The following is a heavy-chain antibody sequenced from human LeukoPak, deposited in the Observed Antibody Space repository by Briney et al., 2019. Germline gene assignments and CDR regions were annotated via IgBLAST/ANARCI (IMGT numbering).Heavy chain of an antibody. CDR3: AREVVGATTS. CDR2: INPNSGGT. V-gene: IGHV1-2*04. Sequence: GAPVKVSCQGSGYTLTRYYMHWGRQGPGPGVEWMGWINPNSGGTNYAQKFQGWVTMTRDTSISTAYMELSRLRSDDTAVYYCAREVVGATTSWGQGTLVTVSS. D-gene: IGHD1-26*01. J-gene: IGHJ4*02. CDR1: GYTLTRYY.